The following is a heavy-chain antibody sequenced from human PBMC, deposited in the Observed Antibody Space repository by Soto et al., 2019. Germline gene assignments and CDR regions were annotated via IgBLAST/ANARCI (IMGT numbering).Heavy chain of an antibody. Sequence: GGSLRLSCAASGFTFSVYAMTWVRQAPGKGLEWVSSVSGSGYTTYYADSVKGRFLISRDNSRNAVVLQMNALRPDDTAIYYGVKSDSAFDTRGQGAVVTVSS. D-gene: IGHD4-4*01. CDR2: VSGSGYTT. CDR3: VKSDSAFDT. CDR1: GFTFSVYA. V-gene: IGHV3-23*01. J-gene: IGHJ5*01.